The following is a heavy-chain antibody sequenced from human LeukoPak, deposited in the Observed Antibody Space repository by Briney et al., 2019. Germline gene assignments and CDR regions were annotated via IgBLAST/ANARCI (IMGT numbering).Heavy chain of an antibody. CDR1: GYNFTDYY. V-gene: IGHV1-69-2*01. CDR3: AITIFGSY. J-gene: IGHJ4*02. D-gene: IGHD3-3*01. Sequence: ASVKVSCKVSGYNFTDYYIHWVEQAAGKGREWVGLVDPEDGETVDTEKFQGRVTITADTSTDTAYMELSSLRSEDTAVYYCAITIFGSYLGQGTLVTVSS. CDR2: VDPEDGET.